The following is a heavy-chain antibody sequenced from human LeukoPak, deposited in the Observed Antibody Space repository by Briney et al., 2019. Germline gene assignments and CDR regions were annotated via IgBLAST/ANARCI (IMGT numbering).Heavy chain of an antibody. J-gene: IGHJ4*02. Sequence: GGSLRLSCAASGFTFSSYWMHWVRQAPGKGLVWVSRINTNGSSTSYADSVKGRFAISRDNSKNTLYLQMNSLRAEDTAVYYCARFTTDCSGGSCYSPGYFDYWGQGTLVTVSS. CDR1: GFTFSSYW. D-gene: IGHD2-15*01. CDR3: ARFTTDCSGGSCYSPGYFDY. CDR2: INTNGSST. V-gene: IGHV3-74*01.